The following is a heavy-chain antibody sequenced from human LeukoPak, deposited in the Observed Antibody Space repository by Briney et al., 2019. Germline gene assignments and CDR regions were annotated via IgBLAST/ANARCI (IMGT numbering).Heavy chain of an antibody. Sequence: PSETLSLTCTVSGGSISSYYWSWIRQPPGKGLEWIGYIYYSGSTNYNPSLKSRVTISVDTSKNQCSLKLSSVTAADTAVYYCARGGTGAWFDPWGQGTLVTVSS. J-gene: IGHJ5*02. D-gene: IGHD3-10*01. CDR3: ARGGTGAWFDP. V-gene: IGHV4-59*01. CDR1: GGSISSYY. CDR2: IYYSGST.